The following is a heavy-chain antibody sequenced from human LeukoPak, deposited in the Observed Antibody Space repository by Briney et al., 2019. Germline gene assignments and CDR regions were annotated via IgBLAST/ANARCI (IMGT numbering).Heavy chain of an antibody. J-gene: IGHJ6*03. D-gene: IGHD1-1*01. CDR1: GFTFTTYA. CDR2: ISDNGGRT. V-gene: IGHV3-23*01. Sequence: PGGSLRLSCAASGFTFTTYAMNWVRQAPGKGLEWVSTISDNGGRTYYADSVKGRFTISRDNSKNTLYLQMNSLRAEDTALYYCAKQYNSGFYYYYYMDVWGKGTTVTVSS. CDR3: AKQYNSGFYYYYYMDV.